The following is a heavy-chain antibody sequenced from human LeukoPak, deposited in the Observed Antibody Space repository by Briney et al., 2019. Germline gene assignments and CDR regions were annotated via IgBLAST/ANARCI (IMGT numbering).Heavy chain of an antibody. CDR1: GYTFTSYD. J-gene: IGHJ6*02. CDR3: ARRRYSSSWPYYYYYGMDV. V-gene: IGHV1-8*01. D-gene: IGHD6-13*01. CDR2: MNPNSGNT. Sequence: ASVKVSCKASGYTFTSYDINWVRQATGQGLEWMGWMNPNSGNTGYAQKFQGRVTMTRNTSISTAYMELSSLRSEDTAVYYCARRRYSSSWPYYYYYGMDVWGQGTTVTVSS.